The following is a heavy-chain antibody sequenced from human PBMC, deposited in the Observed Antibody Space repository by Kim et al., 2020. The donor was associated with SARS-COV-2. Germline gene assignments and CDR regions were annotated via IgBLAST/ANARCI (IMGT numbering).Heavy chain of an antibody. CDR2: INPSGGST. D-gene: IGHD2-2*01. CDR3: ARDIHRDIVVLQAADYYYYGMAV. V-gene: IGHV1-46*01. J-gene: IGHJ6*02. CDR1: GYTFTSYY. Sequence: ASVKVSCKASGYTFTSYYMHWVRQAPGQGLEWMGIINPSGGSTSYAQKFQGRVTMTRDTSTSTVYMELSSLRSEDTAVYYCARDIHRDIVVLQAADYYYYGMAVWGQGTTVTVSS.